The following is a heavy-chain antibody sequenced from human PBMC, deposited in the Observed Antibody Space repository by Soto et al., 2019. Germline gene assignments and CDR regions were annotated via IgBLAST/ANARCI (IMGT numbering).Heavy chain of an antibody. CDR3: ARGYCSGGSCYRY. J-gene: IGHJ4*02. V-gene: IGHV4-39*01. Sequence: PSETLSLTCTVSCGSISSSSYYWGWIRQPPGKGLEWIGSIYYSGSTYYNPSLKSRVTVSVDTSKNQFSLKLSSVTAADTAVYYCARGYCSGGSCYRYWGQGSQVTVSS. CDR2: IYYSGST. CDR1: CGSISSSSYY. D-gene: IGHD2-15*01.